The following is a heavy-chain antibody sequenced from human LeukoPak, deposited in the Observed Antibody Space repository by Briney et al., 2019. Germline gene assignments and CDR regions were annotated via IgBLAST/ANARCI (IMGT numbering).Heavy chain of an antibody. J-gene: IGHJ4*02. Sequence: GGSLRLSCAASGFTFSSYAMSWVRQAPGKGLEWVALMSKDGSKTYYADSVKGRFNISRDISKNTLYLQMNSLSAEDTALYFCAKSSGFGGLFDSWGQGTRVTVSS. CDR3: AKSSGFGGLFDS. D-gene: IGHD3-10*01. CDR1: GFTFSSYA. V-gene: IGHV3-30*18. CDR2: MSKDGSKT.